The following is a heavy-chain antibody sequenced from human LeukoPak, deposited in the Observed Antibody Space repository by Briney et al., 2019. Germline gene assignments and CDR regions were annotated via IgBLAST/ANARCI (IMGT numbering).Heavy chain of an antibody. V-gene: IGHV3-53*01. Sequence: GGSLRLSCAASGFTVSSNYMSWVRQAPGKGLEWVSVIYSGGSTYYADSVKGRFTISRDNSKNTLYLQMNSLRAEDTAVYYCARDFSGSGYYYFDYWGQGTLVTVSS. J-gene: IGHJ4*02. D-gene: IGHD3-22*01. CDR3: ARDFSGSGYYYFDY. CDR1: GFTVSSNY. CDR2: IYSGGST.